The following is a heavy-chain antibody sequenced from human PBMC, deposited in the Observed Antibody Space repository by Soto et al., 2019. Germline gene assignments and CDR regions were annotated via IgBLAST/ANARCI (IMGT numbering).Heavy chain of an antibody. D-gene: IGHD3-10*01. J-gene: IGHJ6*02. Sequence: EVQLVESGGGLVQPGGSLRLSCAASGFTFSLYSMSWVRQAPGKGLEWVSYISRSSTGIHYADSVKGRFTISRDDATNSTHLQMNRLRDADTAVYYCARAVTWGLDVWGQGTTVSISS. CDR2: ISRSSTGI. CDR1: GFTFSLYS. V-gene: IGHV3-48*02. CDR3: ARAVTWGLDV.